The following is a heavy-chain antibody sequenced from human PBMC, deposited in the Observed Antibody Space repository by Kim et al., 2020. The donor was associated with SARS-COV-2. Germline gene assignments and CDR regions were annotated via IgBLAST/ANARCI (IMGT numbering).Heavy chain of an antibody. Sequence: GGSLRLSCVASGFTFSSYSMTWVRQAPGKGLEWVSSIRSSSSYIYYADSVKGRFTISRDNSKNSLYLHLNSLRADDTAVYYCARDLVRRGGLDVWGQGTTVTVSS. CDR1: GFTFSSYS. J-gene: IGHJ6*02. CDR3: ARDLVRRGGLDV. CDR2: IRSSSSYI. D-gene: IGHD2-2*01. V-gene: IGHV3-21*01.